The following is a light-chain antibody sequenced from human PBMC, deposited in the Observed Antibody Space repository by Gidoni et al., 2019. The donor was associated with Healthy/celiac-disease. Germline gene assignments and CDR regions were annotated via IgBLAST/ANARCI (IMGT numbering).Light chain of an antibody. Sequence: AIRMTQSPSSFSASTGDRVTIPCRASQGSSSYLAWYQQKPGKAPQHLIYAAATLQSGVPSRCSGSGSGTDFTLTISCLQSEDVATYYCQQYYSYPPVTFGGGTKVEIK. CDR2: AAA. CDR1: QGSSSY. CDR3: QQYYSYPPVT. V-gene: IGKV1-8*01. J-gene: IGKJ4*01.